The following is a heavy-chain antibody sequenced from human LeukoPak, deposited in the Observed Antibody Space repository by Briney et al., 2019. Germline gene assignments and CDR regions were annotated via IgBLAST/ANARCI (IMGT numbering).Heavy chain of an antibody. CDR1: GYTLSQLV. J-gene: IGHJ4*01. CDR3: VTHSGRYYYF. Sequence: ASVKVSCKVSGYTLSQLVMHWVRQSPGKGLEWMGGFDPEEGDTIYAQKFVGRVTMTEDKSTDTVYMELNSLRSEDTAIYYCVTHSGRYYYFRGHGTLVTVSS. D-gene: IGHD1-26*01. CDR2: FDPEEGDT. V-gene: IGHV1-24*01.